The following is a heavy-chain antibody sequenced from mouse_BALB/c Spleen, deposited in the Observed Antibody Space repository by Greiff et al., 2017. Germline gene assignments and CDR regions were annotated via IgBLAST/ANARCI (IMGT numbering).Heavy chain of an antibody. D-gene: IGHD1-1*01. V-gene: IGHV5-9-3*01. CDR2: ISSGGSYT. Sequence: EVQVVESGGGLVKPGGSLKLSCAASGFTFSSYAMSWVRQTPEKRLEWVATISSGGSYTYYPDSVKGRFTISRDNAKNTLYLQMSSLRSEDTAMYYCARLITTVEGYFDVWGAGTTVTVSS. CDR3: ARLITTVEGYFDV. CDR1: GFTFSSYA. J-gene: IGHJ1*01.